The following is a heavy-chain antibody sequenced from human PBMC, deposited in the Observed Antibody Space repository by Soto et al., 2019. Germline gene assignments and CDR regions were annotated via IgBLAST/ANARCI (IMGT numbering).Heavy chain of an antibody. V-gene: IGHV3-23*01. CDR3: AKDGFYGDPTDTYYYYGMDV. D-gene: IGHD4-17*01. CDR2: ISGSGGST. Sequence: HPGGSLRLSCAASGFTFSSYAMSWVRQAPGKGLEWVSAISGSGGSTYYADSVKGRFTISRDNSKNTLYLQMNSLRAEDTAVYYCAKDGFYGDPTDTYYYYGMDVWGQGTTVTVSS. J-gene: IGHJ6*02. CDR1: GFTFSSYA.